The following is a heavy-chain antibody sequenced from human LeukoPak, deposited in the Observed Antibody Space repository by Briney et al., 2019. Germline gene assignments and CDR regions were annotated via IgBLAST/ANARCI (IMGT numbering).Heavy chain of an antibody. J-gene: IGHJ6*02. D-gene: IGHD1-26*01. Sequence: ASVKVSCKASGYTFTSYYMHWVRQAPGQGLEWMGIINPSGGSTSYAQKFQGRVTMTRDTSTSTVYMELSSLRSEDTAVYYCARISLGAIWGYYYGMDVWGQGTTVTVSS. CDR3: ARISLGAIWGYYYGMDV. CDR2: INPSGGST. CDR1: GYTFTSYY. V-gene: IGHV1-46*01.